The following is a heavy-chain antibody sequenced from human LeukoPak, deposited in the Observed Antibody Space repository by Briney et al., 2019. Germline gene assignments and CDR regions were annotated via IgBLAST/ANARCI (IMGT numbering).Heavy chain of an antibody. CDR1: GFTFSSYA. V-gene: IGHV3-23*01. D-gene: IGHD3-10*01. CDR2: ISGSGGST. J-gene: IGHJ6*02. Sequence: GGSLRLSCAASGFTFSSYAMSWVRQAPGKGLEWVSAISGSGGSTYFADSVKGRFTISRDNSKNTLYLQMNSLRAEDTAVYYCAKYDYYGSGSYPKDYYYGMDVWGQGTTVTVSS. CDR3: AKYDYYGSGSYPKDYYYGMDV.